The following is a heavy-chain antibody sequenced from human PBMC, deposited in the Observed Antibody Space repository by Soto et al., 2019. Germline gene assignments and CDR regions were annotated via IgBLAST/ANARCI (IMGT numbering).Heavy chain of an antibody. V-gene: IGHV3-9*01. CDR2: MSWNPISI. CDR1: GFAFDDYA. D-gene: IGHD6-19*01. Sequence: EVQLVESGGGLVQPGRSLRLSCAASGFAFDDYAMHWVRQTPGKGLEWVSGMSWNPISIGYAGSVKGRFTISRENAKKSLYLQMGSLRIEDTAWFYCLKGQIRGNSGWGIECDYWGQGVLVTVSS. CDR3: LKGQIRGNSGWGIECDY. J-gene: IGHJ4*02.